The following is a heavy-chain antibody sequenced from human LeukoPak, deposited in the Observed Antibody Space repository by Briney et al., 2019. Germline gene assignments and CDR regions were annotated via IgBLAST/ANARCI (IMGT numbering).Heavy chain of an antibody. D-gene: IGHD3-16*01. V-gene: IGHV1-46*01. CDR1: GYTFTSYY. CDR3: ARPLGYYYYYYGMDV. Sequence: ASVKVSCKASGYTFTSYYMHWVRQAPGQGLEWMGIINPSGGSTSYAQKFQGRVTMTRDTSTSTVYMELSSLRSEDTAVYYCARPLGYYYYYYGMDVWGQGTTVTVSS. J-gene: IGHJ6*02. CDR2: INPSGGST.